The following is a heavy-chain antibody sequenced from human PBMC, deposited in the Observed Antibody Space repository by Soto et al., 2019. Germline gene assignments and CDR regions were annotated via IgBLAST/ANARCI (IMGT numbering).Heavy chain of an antibody. J-gene: IGHJ4*02. CDR2: ISGSAGSA. CDR3: AKDWTTLIVEGGYFDY. Sequence: WWSLRLSCSASVFTCSSYAVSWFRQAPGKGLEWVSSISGSAGSAYYVDPVKGRFTISRDNSKNTVYLQMNSLRAEDTAVYYCAKDWTTLIVEGGYFDYWGPGTLVTVSS. V-gene: IGHV3-23*01. D-gene: IGHD3-22*01. CDR1: VFTCSSYA.